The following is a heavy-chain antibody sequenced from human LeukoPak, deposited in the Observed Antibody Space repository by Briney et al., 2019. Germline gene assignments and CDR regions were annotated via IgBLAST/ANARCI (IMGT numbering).Heavy chain of an antibody. D-gene: IGHD2-2*02. CDR1: GGSFSGYY. J-gene: IGHJ4*02. Sequence: SETLSLTCGVYGGSFSGYYWSWIRQPPGKGLEWIGEINHIGGTNYNPSLKSRVTISVDTSKNQFSLKLSSVTAADTAVYYCATSNCTRTSCYRGLFDSWGQGTLVTVS. CDR3: ATSNCTRTSCYRGLFDS. V-gene: IGHV4-34*01. CDR2: INHIGGT.